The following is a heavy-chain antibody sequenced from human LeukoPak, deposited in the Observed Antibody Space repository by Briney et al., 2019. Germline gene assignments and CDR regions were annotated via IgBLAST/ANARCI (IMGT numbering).Heavy chain of an antibody. Sequence: SETLSLTCTVSGGSISSYYWSWIRQPPGKGLEWIGYIYYSGSTNYNPSLKSRVTISVDTSKNQFSLKLSSVTAADTAVYYCARDYGSESFDYWGQGTLVTVSS. D-gene: IGHD3-10*01. CDR2: IYYSGST. CDR3: ARDYGSESFDY. V-gene: IGHV4-59*01. CDR1: GGSISSYY. J-gene: IGHJ4*02.